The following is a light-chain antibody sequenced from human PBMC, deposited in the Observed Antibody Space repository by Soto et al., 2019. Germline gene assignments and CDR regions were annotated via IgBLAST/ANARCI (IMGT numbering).Light chain of an antibody. Sequence: PSSLSASVGDRVIITCRASQGIRDFLAWYQQKPGKPPKLLIRAASTLQPGVPSRFSGGGSGTDFTLAISSLQPEDFATYYCQKYDSAPLTFGGGTKVDI. CDR2: AAS. J-gene: IGKJ4*01. V-gene: IGKV1-27*01. CDR1: QGIRDF. CDR3: QKYDSAPLT.